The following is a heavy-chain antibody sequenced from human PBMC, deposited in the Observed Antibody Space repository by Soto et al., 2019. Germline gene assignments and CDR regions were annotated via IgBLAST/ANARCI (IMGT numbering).Heavy chain of an antibody. D-gene: IGHD3-3*01. CDR1: GFTFSSYA. J-gene: IGHJ6*02. V-gene: IGHV3-23*01. Sequence: EVQLLESGGGLVQPGGSLRLSCAASGFTFSSYAMSWVRQAPGKGLDWVSAISGSGGSTYYADSVKGRFTISRDNSKNTLYLQMNSLRAEDTAVYYCAKGGGTYYDFWSGYYTGGYYGMDVWGQGTTVTVSS. CDR2: ISGSGGST. CDR3: AKGGGTYYDFWSGYYTGGYYGMDV.